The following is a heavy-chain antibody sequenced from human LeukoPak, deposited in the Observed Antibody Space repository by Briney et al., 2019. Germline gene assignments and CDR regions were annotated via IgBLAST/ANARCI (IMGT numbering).Heavy chain of an antibody. D-gene: IGHD3-16*02. CDR2: INHSGST. J-gene: IGHJ5*02. V-gene: IGHV4-34*01. Sequence: SETLSLTCAVYGGSFSGYYWSWIRQPPGKRLEWIGEINHSGSTNYNPSLKSRVTISVDTSKNQFSLKLSSVTAADTAVYYCARDENGYVWGSFRAWGQGTLVTVSS. CDR1: GGSFSGYY. CDR3: ARDENGYVWGSFRA.